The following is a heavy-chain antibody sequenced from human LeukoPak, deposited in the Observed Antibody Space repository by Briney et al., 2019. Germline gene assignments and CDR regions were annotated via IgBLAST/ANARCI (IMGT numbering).Heavy chain of an antibody. CDR2: IKSKPDGGTT. D-gene: IGHD6-19*01. J-gene: IGHJ4*02. Sequence: PGGSLRLSCAASGFTFSYAWMSWVRQAPGKGLEWVGRIKSKPDGGTTDYAAPVKGKFTISRDDSQNTLYLQMNSLKTDDTGVYYCATIGNNAVSGSNVYWGQGTLVTVSS. CDR3: ATIGNNAVSGSNVY. V-gene: IGHV3-15*01. CDR1: GFTFSYAW.